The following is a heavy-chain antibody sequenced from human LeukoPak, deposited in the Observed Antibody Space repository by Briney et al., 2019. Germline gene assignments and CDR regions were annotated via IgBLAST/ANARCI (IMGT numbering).Heavy chain of an antibody. CDR3: ARGLRAYSYGQIPY. CDR2: INHSGST. V-gene: IGHV4-34*01. Sequence: PSETLSLTCAVDGGSFSGYYWSWIRQPPGKGLEWIGEINHSGSTNYNPSLKSRITISVDTSKNQFSLKLSSVTAADTAVYYCARGLRAYSYGQIPYWGQGTLVTVSS. CDR1: GGSFSGYY. D-gene: IGHD5-18*01. J-gene: IGHJ4*02.